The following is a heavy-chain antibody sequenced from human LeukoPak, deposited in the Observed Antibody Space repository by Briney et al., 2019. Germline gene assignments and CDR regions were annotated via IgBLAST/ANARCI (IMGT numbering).Heavy chain of an antibody. CDR3: ATDSSVVVVAATTGYYYGMDV. CDR1: GYTFTGYY. CDR2: INPNSGGT. J-gene: IGHJ6*02. V-gene: IGHV1-2*02. Sequence: ASVKVSCKASGYTFTGYYMHWVRHAPGQGLVWVWWINPNSGGTNYAQKFQRRITMTRETSISTPYMELSRLRSDDTAVYYCATDSSVVVVAATTGYYYGMDVWGQGTTVTVSS. D-gene: IGHD2-15*01.